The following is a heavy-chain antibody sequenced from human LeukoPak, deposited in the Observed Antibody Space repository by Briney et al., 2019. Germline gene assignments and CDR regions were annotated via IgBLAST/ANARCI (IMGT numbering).Heavy chain of an antibody. CDR2: IWYDGSNK. CDR3: ARDKQSGSSSLGD. V-gene: IGHV3-33*01. J-gene: IGHJ4*02. CDR1: GFTFSSYG. D-gene: IGHD6-6*01. Sequence: GGSLRLSCAASGFTFSSYGMHWVRQAPGKGLEWVAVIWYDGSNKYYADSVKGRFTISRDNSKNTLYLQMNSLRAEDTAVYYCARDKQSGSSSLGDWGQGTLVTVSS.